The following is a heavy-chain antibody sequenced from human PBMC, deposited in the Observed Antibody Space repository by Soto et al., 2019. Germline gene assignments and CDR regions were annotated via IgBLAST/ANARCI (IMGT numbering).Heavy chain of an antibody. CDR2: ISYDGSDK. V-gene: IGHV3-30*18. CDR1: GFTLSYYA. CDR3: AKNFPSGGGYNFDY. D-gene: IGHD5-12*01. J-gene: IGHJ4*02. Sequence: QVQLVESGGGVVQTGRSLRLSCAVSGFTLSYYAMHWVRQAPGKGLEWVAVISYDGSDKYYADSVKGRFTISRDNSKSTLYLQMNRLRTEDTAVYYCAKNFPSGGGYNFDYWGQGTLVTVSS.